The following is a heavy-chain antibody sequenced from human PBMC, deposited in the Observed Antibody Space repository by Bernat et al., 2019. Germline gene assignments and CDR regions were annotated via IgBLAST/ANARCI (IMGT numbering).Heavy chain of an antibody. Sequence: EVQLVESGGGLVKPGGSLRLSCAASGFTFSNAWMSWVRQAPGKGLEWVGRIKSKTDGGTTDYAAPVKGRFTISRDDSKNTLYLQMNSLKTEDTAVYYCTTEWSRESVPLLWFGDGLFDYWGQGTLVTVSS. J-gene: IGHJ4*02. CDR1: GFTFSNAW. V-gene: IGHV3-15*01. D-gene: IGHD3-10*01. CDR2: IKSKTDGGTT. CDR3: TTEWSRESVPLLWFGDGLFDY.